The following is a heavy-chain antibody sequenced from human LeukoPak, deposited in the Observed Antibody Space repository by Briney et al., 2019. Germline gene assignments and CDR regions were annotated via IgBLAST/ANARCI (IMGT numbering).Heavy chain of an antibody. CDR2: IYYSGST. Sequence: PSETLSLTCTVSGGSMTSNTYYWGWIRQPPGKGLEWIGSIYYSGSTYYNSSLKSRVTISVDTSKNQFSLKLSSVTAADTAVYYCARDTVVVVAARRGWYFDYWGQGTLVTVSS. J-gene: IGHJ4*02. D-gene: IGHD2-15*01. CDR3: ARDTVVVVAARRGWYFDY. V-gene: IGHV4-39*07. CDR1: GGSMTSNTYY.